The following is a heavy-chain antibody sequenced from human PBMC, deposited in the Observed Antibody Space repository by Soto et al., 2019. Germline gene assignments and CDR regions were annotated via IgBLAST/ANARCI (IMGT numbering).Heavy chain of an antibody. CDR1: GYSCTSYW. D-gene: IGHD2-2*02. V-gene: IGHV5-10-1*01. CDR2: IDPSDSYT. J-gene: IGHJ6*02. CDR3: ARRIPGESMDV. Sequence: XESLKVYCQGPGYSCTSYWVSLVLQMPGKGLEWMGRIDPSDSYTNYSPSFQGHVTISADKSISTAYLQWSSLKASDTAMYYCARRIPGESMDVWGQRTTVTVSS.